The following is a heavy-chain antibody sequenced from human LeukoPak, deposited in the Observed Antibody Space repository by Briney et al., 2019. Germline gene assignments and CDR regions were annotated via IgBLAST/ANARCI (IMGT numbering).Heavy chain of an antibody. CDR3: ARVTYYDFWSGVVDY. Sequence: SETLSLTCTVSGGSISSYYWSWIRQPPGKGLEWIGYIYYSGSTNYNPSLKSRVTISVGTSKNQFSLKLSSVTAADTAVYYCARVTYYDFWSGVVDYWGQGTLVTVSS. V-gene: IGHV4-59*01. J-gene: IGHJ4*02. CDR1: GGSISSYY. CDR2: IYYSGST. D-gene: IGHD3-3*01.